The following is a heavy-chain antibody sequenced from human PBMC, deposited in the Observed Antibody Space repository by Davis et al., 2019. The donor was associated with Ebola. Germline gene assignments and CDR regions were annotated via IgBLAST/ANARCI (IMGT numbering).Heavy chain of an antibody. J-gene: IGHJ6*03. CDR1: GFTFDDYT. CDR2: ISWDGEST. Sequence: PGGSLRLSCAASGFTFDDYTIHWVRQAPGKGLEWVSLISWDGESTWSADSVKGRFTISRDNSKTSLYLQMNNLRIEDTALYYCTRGERYYDGSGPFVGEGAYYMDVWGKGTTVTVSS. CDR3: TRGERYYDGSGPFVGEGAYYMDV. V-gene: IGHV3-43*01. D-gene: IGHD3-22*01.